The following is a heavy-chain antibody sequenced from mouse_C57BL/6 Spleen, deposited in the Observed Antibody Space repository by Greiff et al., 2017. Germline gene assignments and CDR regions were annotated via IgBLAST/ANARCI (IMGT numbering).Heavy chain of an antibody. CDR1: GYAFSSSW. D-gene: IGHD2-5*01. J-gene: IGHJ2*01. Sequence: QVQLQQSGPELVKPGASVKISCKASGYAFSSSWMNWVKQRPGKGLEWIGRIYPGDGDTNYNGKFKGKATLTADKSSSTAYMQLSSLTSEDSAVYFCARYYSNYGLYYFDYWGQGTTLTVSS. CDR2: IYPGDGDT. CDR3: ARYYSNYGLYYFDY. V-gene: IGHV1-82*01.